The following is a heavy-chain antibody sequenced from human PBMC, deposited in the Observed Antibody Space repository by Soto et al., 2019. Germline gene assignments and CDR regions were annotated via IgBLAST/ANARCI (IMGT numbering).Heavy chain of an antibody. CDR1: GFQFSSYS. J-gene: IGHJ5*02. CDR2: ITSSSSTI. D-gene: IGHD1-26*01. V-gene: IGHV3-48*01. CDR3: ARGARVGATRPKWFDP. Sequence: ELQLVESGGGLVQPGGSLKLSCTASGFQFSSYSINWVRQAPGKGLEWVSYITSSSSTIYYADSVKGRFTISRDNAKNSLYLQMNSLTVEDTAVYYCARGARVGATRPKWFDPWGQGTLVTVSS.